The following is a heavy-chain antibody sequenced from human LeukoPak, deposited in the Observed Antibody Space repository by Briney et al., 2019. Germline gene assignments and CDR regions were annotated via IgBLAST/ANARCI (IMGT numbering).Heavy chain of an antibody. J-gene: IGHJ4*02. D-gene: IGHD6-19*01. Sequence: GGSLRLSCAASGFTFSSYAMSWVRQAPGKGLEWVSAISGSGGSTYYADSVKGRFTISRHNSKNTLYLQMNSLRAEDTAVYYCAKAGVAGGIAVAACDYWGQGTLVTVSS. CDR1: GFTFSSYA. CDR3: AKAGVAGGIAVAACDY. CDR2: ISGSGGST. V-gene: IGHV3-23*01.